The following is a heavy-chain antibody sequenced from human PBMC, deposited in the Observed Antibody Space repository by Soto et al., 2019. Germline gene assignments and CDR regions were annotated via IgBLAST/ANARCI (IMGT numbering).Heavy chain of an antibody. J-gene: IGHJ4*02. Sequence: SETLSLTCSVSGGSISSSSYFWAWIRQPPGKGLEWLATIYYSGTTYYNPSLKSRLTISVDTSKKQFSLKLRSVTAADTAVYYCARRVYSGSGRDYFDYWGQGSLVTVSS. CDR1: GGSISSSSYF. CDR3: ARRVYSGSGRDYFDY. CDR2: IYYSGTT. V-gene: IGHV4-39*01. D-gene: IGHD1-26*01.